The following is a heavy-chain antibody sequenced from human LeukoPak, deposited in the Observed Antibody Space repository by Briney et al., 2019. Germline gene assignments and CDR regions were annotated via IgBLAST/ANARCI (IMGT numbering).Heavy chain of an antibody. D-gene: IGHD5-18*01. V-gene: IGHV4-34*01. J-gene: IGHJ6*02. CDR3: ARGRGYSYGYYYYGMDV. CDR2: INHSGST. Sequence: SETLSLTCAVYGGSFSGYYWSWIRQPPGKGLEWIGEINHSGSTNYNPSLKSRVTISVDTCKNQFSLKLSSVTAADTAVYYCARGRGYSYGYYYYGMDVWGQGTTVTVSS. CDR1: GGSFSGYY.